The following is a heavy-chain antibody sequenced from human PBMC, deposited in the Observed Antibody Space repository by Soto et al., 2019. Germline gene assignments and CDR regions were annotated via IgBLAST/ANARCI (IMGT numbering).Heavy chain of an antibody. CDR1: GYIFTSND. CDR2: IRVRNGDT. CDR3: ARESRTWVDGVIGPWDY. D-gene: IGHD3-10*01. V-gene: IGHV1-18*01. Sequence: QVQFVQSGAEVKEPGDSVKVSCRASGYIFTSNDITWVRQAHGQGLEWMGWIRVRNGDTHYATKFRSRVTVIRDTSTSTAYMALRSLRSDATAVYYCARESRTWVDGVIGPWDYWGQGTLVTVSS. J-gene: IGHJ4*02.